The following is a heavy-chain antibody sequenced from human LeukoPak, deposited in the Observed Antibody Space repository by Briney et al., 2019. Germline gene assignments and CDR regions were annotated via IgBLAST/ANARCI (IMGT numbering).Heavy chain of an antibody. V-gene: IGHV3-66*01. CDR2: IYGGGST. J-gene: IGHJ1*01. CDR1: GFSVSSKY. CDR3: TFFEGSSWYKYFQH. D-gene: IGHD6-13*01. Sequence: GGSLRLSCAASGFSVSSKYMSWVRQAPGKGLEWVSVIYGGGSTYYADSVKGRFTVSRDTSKNTLNLQMNSLRAEDTAMYYCTFFEGSSWYKYFQHWGQGTLVTVSS.